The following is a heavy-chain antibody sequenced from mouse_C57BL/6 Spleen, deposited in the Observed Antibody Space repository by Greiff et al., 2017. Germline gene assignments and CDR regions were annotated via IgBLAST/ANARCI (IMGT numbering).Heavy chain of an antibody. V-gene: IGHV1-22*01. D-gene: IGHD1-1*01. J-gene: IGHJ2*01. CDR1: GYTFTDYN. CDR3: ARTTPYYFDY. Sequence: EVQLQQSGPELVKPGASVKMSCKASGYTFTDYNMHWVKQSHGKSLEWIGYINPNNDGTTYNQKFKGKATLTVNKSSSTAYMELRSLTSEDSAVYYGARTTPYYFDYWAQGTTLTVSS. CDR2: INPNNDGT.